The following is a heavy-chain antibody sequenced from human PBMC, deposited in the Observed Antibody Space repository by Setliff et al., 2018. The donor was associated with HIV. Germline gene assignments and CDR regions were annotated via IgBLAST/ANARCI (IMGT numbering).Heavy chain of an antibody. CDR3: AREAYCSSTTCYKGGDRHFDY. D-gene: IGHD2-2*02. V-gene: IGHV3-21*04. CDR2: ISPSGNII. Sequence: GGSLRLSCAASGFTFSSYSMNWVRQAPGNGLEWVSFISPSGNIIYYADSVKGRFTISRDNAKNSLYLQMNSLKTEDTAVYYCAREAYCSSTTCYKGGDRHFDYWGLGTLVTVSS. J-gene: IGHJ4*02. CDR1: GFTFSSYS.